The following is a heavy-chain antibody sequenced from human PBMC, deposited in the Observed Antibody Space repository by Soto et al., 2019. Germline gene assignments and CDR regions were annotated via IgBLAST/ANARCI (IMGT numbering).Heavy chain of an antibody. J-gene: IGHJ4*02. D-gene: IGHD2-8*01. Sequence: QVQLQESGPGLVKPSQTLSLTCTVSGGSISSGGYSWSWILQHPGKGMEWIGYGYYSGSTYYNPSIKSRVTISVDTSKNPFSLKLSSVNAADTAVDYCAREPNIWGQGTLVTVSS. CDR1: GGSISSGGYS. CDR2: GYYSGST. CDR3: AREPNI. V-gene: IGHV4-31*03.